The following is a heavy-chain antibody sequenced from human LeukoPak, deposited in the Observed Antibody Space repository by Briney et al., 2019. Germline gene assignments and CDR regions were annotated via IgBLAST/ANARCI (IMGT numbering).Heavy chain of an antibody. V-gene: IGHV1-2*02. CDR2: INPNSGGT. CDR3: ARGGQWLAYLLFDY. D-gene: IGHD6-19*01. Sequence: ASVKVSCKASGYTFTGYYMHWVRQAPGQGLEWMGWINPNSGGTNYAQKFQGRVTMTRDTSISTAYMEPSRLRSDDTAVYYCARGGQWLAYLLFDYWGQGTLVTVSS. CDR1: GYTFTGYY. J-gene: IGHJ4*02.